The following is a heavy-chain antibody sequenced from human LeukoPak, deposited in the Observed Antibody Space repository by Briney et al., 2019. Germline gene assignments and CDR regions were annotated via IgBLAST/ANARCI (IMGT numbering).Heavy chain of an antibody. J-gene: IGHJ4*02. Sequence: GGSLRLSCAASGFTVSSNYMNWVRQAPGKGLEWVAYISGSGLSIYYADSAKGRFTISRDNAKNSLYLQMNSLRVEDTAVYYCARVGEMATTYYFDYWGQGTLVTVSS. V-gene: IGHV3-48*04. D-gene: IGHD5-24*01. CDR2: ISGSGLSI. CDR3: ARVGEMATTYYFDY. CDR1: GFTVSSNY.